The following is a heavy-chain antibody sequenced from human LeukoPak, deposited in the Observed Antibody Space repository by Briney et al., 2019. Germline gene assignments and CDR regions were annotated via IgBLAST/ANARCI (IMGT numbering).Heavy chain of an antibody. CDR1: GFTFSNYV. CDR2: ISGSGGTT. J-gene: IGHJ6*03. V-gene: IGHV3-23*01. D-gene: IGHD3-10*01. Sequence: GGSLRLSCAASGFTFSNYVMTWVRQAPGKGLEWVSAISGSGGTTYYADSVKGRFTISRDNSKNTLYLQMNSLRADDTAVYYCARFAAGGSYYYYMDVWGKGTTVTVSS. CDR3: ARFAAGGSYYYYMDV.